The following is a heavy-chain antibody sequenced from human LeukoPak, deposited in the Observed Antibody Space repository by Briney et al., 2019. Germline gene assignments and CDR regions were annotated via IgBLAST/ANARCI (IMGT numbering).Heavy chain of an antibody. Sequence: SETLSLTCAVYGGSFSGYYWSWIRQPPGKGLEWIGEINHSGSTNYNPSLKSRVTISVDTSKNQFSLKLSSVTAADTAVYYCARGHDDSSGLFDYGGQGTLVTVSS. D-gene: IGHD3-22*01. CDR2: INHSGST. J-gene: IGHJ4*02. CDR1: GGSFSGYY. V-gene: IGHV4-34*01. CDR3: ARGHDDSSGLFDY.